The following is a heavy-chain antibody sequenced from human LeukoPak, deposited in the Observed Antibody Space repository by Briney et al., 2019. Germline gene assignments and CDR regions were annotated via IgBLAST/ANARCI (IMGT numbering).Heavy chain of an antibody. CDR1: GYSFTSYW. Sequence: GESLKISCKGSGYSFTSYWIGWVRQMPGKGLEWMGIIYPGDSYTNYSPSFQGHVTISADKSISTAYLQWSSLKASDTAMYYCARVVVPAATDAFDIWGQGTMVTVSS. V-gene: IGHV5-51*01. D-gene: IGHD2-2*01. J-gene: IGHJ3*02. CDR2: IYPGDSYT. CDR3: ARVVVPAATDAFDI.